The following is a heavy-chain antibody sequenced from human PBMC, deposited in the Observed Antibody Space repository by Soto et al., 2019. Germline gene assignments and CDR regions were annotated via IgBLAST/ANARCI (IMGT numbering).Heavy chain of an antibody. D-gene: IGHD1-26*01. Sequence: GGSLRLSCTASGFTSSSHPMSWVRQAPGKGLEWVSAIAESGGGTAYVDSVKGRFTISRDNAKNRLYLQMNSLRAEDTAVYYCANRLGTYFLSGLPFDIWGQGSMVTVSS. CDR1: GFTSSSHP. CDR2: IAESGGGT. J-gene: IGHJ3*02. V-gene: IGHV3-23*01. CDR3: ANRLGTYFLSGLPFDI.